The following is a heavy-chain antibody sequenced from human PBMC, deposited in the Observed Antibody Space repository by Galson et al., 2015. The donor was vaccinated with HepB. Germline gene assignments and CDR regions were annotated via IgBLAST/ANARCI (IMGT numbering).Heavy chain of an antibody. CDR3: ARRSDFWGGFHYYYYMDV. Sequence: SLRLSCAASGFTFSSYSMNWVRQAPGKGLEWVANIKQDGSEKYYVDSVRGRFTISRDNAKNSLYLQMNSLRAEDTAVYYCARRSDFWGGFHYYYYMDVWGKGTTVTVSS. CDR2: IKQDGSEK. V-gene: IGHV3-7*03. D-gene: IGHD3-3*01. CDR1: GFTFSSYS. J-gene: IGHJ6*03.